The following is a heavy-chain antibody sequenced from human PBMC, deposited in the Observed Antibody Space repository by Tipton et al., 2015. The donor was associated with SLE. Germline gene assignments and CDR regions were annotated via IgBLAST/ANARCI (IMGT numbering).Heavy chain of an antibody. CDR1: GGSISSSNW. CDR2: IYHSGST. D-gene: IGHD1-26*01. J-gene: IGHJ4*02. V-gene: IGHV4-4*02. CDR3: ARVEVGASYCLDY. Sequence: TLSLTCAVSGGSISSSNWWSWVRQPPGKGLEWIGEIYHSGSTNYNPSLKSRVTISVDKSKNQFSLKLSSVTAADTAVYYCARVEVGASYCLDYWGQGTLVTVSS.